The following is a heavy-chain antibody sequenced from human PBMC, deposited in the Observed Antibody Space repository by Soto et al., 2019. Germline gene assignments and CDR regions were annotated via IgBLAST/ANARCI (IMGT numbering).Heavy chain of an antibody. CDR3: ATTPAGDYDFWSGYYSGDY. CDR2: IYYSGST. D-gene: IGHD3-3*01. Sequence: SETLSLTCTVSGGSISSSSYYWGWIRQPPGKGLEWIGSIYYSGSTYYNPSLKSRVTISVDTSKNQFSLKLSSVTAADTAVYYCATTPAGDYDFWSGYYSGDYWAQGTLVTVSS. V-gene: IGHV4-39*01. J-gene: IGHJ4*02. CDR1: GGSISSSSYY.